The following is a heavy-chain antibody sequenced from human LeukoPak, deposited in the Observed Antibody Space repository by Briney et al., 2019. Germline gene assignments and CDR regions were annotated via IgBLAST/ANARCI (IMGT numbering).Heavy chain of an antibody. CDR2: IYSGGST. CDR1: GFTVSSYY. Sequence: GGSLRLSCTASGFTVSSYYMTWVRQAPGQGLEWVSLIYSGGSTYNAVKGRFTISRDNSKNTLYLQMNSLRAEDTALYYCARGRGNSNAFDIWGQGTMVTVSS. V-gene: IGHV3-53*01. D-gene: IGHD3-16*01. J-gene: IGHJ3*02. CDR3: ARGRGNSNAFDI.